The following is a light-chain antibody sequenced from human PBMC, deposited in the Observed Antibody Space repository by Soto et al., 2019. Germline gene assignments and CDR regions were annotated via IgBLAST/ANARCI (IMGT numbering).Light chain of an antibody. J-gene: IGLJ2*01. Sequence: QSVLTQPPSVSGAPGQRGTISCTGSSSNIAAGYGVHWYIQLPGTAPKLLVYGDSNRPSGVPDRFSGSKSDTSASLAITGLQAEDEADYYCQSYDSSLSGVIFGGGTQLTVL. V-gene: IGLV1-40*01. CDR1: SSNIAAGYG. CDR2: GDS. CDR3: QSYDSSLSGVI.